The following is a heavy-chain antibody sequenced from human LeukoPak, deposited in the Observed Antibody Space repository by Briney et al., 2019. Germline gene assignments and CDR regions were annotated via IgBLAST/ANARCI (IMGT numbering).Heavy chain of an antibody. J-gene: IGHJ6*03. CDR1: GGTFSSYA. V-gene: IGHV1-69*05. Sequence: SVKVSCKASGGTFSSYAISWVRQAPGQGLEWMGRIIPIFGTANYAQKFQGRVTITTDESTGTAYMELSSLRSEDTAVYYCAREIAAAALGGVFVYYYMDVWGKGTTVTVSS. CDR3: AREIAAAALGGVFVYYYMDV. CDR2: IIPIFGTA. D-gene: IGHD6-13*01.